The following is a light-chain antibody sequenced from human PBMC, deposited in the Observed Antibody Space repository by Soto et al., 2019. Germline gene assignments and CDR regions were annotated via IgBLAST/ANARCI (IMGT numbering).Light chain of an antibody. Sequence: QSALTQPPSVSGAPGQRVTISCTGSSSNIGAGYAVHWYQQLPGTAPKLLIYDNNNRPSGVPDRFSGSESGTSASLAITGLQAEDEADYYCQSYDSSLSGVVFGGGTKVTVL. CDR1: SSNIGAGYA. V-gene: IGLV1-40*01. CDR3: QSYDSSLSGVV. J-gene: IGLJ2*01. CDR2: DNN.